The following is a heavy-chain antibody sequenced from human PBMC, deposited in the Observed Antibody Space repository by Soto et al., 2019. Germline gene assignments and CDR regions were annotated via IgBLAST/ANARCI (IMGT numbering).Heavy chain of an antibody. Sequence: PGGSLRLSCAASEFTFSSYAMSWVRQAPGKGLEWVSSISDSGGSTYYADSVKGRFTISRDNSKNTLYLQMNSLRAEDTAVYYCARVSDSSSWWYFDYWGQGTLVTVSS. D-gene: IGHD6-6*01. J-gene: IGHJ4*02. V-gene: IGHV3-23*01. CDR1: EFTFSSYA. CDR2: ISDSGGST. CDR3: ARVSDSSSWWYFDY.